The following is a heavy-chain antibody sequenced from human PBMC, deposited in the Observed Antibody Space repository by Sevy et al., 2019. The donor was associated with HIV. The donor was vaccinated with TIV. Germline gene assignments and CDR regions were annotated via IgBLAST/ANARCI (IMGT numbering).Heavy chain of an antibody. CDR3: AKVDVVVPVADYGMDV. V-gene: IGHV3-23*01. D-gene: IGHD2-2*01. J-gene: IGHJ6*02. CDR2: ISRSGGST. CDR1: RFTFSNYA. Sequence: GGSLRLSCAASRFTFSNYAMSWVRQAPGKGVEWVSSISRSGGSTYYADSVKGRFTISRDNSKNTLYLQMNRLRAEDTAVYYCAKVDVVVPVADYGMDVWGQGTTVTVSS.